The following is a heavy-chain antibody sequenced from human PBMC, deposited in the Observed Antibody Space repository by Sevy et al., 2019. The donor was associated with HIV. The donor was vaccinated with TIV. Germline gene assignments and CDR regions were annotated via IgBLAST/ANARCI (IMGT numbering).Heavy chain of an antibody. V-gene: IGHV1-58*01. J-gene: IGHJ6*02. Sequence: ASVKVSCKASGFTFTSSAVQWVRQARGQRLEWIGWIVVGSGNTNSAQKFQERVTITRDMSTSTAYMELSSLRSEDTAVYYSAAGEGYNWNYRYGMDVWGQGTTVTVSS. D-gene: IGHD1-7*01. CDR2: IVVGSGNT. CDR1: GFTFTSSA. CDR3: AAGEGYNWNYRYGMDV.